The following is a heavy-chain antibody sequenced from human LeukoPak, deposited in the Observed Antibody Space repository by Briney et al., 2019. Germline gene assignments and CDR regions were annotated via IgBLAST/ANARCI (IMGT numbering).Heavy chain of an antibody. J-gene: IGHJ4*02. D-gene: IGHD2-2*01. CDR3: AKDLVHANIVVVPAASPLDY. Sequence: GGSLRLSCAASGFTFSSYAMSWVRQAPGKGLEWVPAISGSGGSTYYADSVKGRFTISRDNSKNTLYLQMNSLRAEDTAVYYCAKDLVHANIVVVPAASPLDYWGQGTLVTVSS. CDR2: ISGSGGST. V-gene: IGHV3-23*01. CDR1: GFTFSSYA.